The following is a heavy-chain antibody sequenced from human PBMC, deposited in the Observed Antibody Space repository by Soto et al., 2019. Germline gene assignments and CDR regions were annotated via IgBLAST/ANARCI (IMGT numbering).Heavy chain of an antibody. J-gene: IGHJ5*02. CDR2: MNPNSGNT. Sequence: GASVKVSCKASGYTFSSYDINWVRQATGQGLEWMGWMNPNSGNTGYAQKFQGRVTMTKNTSISTAYMELSSLRSEDTAVYYCARGRKTNCSGGSCLNWFDPWGQGTLVTVSS. V-gene: IGHV1-8*01. CDR3: ARGRKTNCSGGSCLNWFDP. D-gene: IGHD2-15*01. CDR1: GYTFSSYD.